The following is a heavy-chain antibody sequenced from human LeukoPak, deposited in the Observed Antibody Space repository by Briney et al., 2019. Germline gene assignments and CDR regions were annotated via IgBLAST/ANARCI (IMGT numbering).Heavy chain of an antibody. CDR1: GFTFDDYA. CDR3: AKATVPLNLLYYYGMDV. V-gene: IGHV3-9*01. D-gene: IGHD4-17*01. Sequence: PGGSLRLSCAASGFTFDDYAMHWVRQAPGKGLEWVSGISWNSGSIGYADSVKGRFSISRDNSKNTLYMQMNSLRAEDTAMYYCAKATVPLNLLYYYGMDVWGQGTTVTVSS. CDR2: ISWNSGSI. J-gene: IGHJ6*02.